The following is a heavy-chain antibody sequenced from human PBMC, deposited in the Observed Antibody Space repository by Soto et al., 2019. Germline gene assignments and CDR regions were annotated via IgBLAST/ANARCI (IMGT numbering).Heavy chain of an antibody. Sequence: EVQLLESGGGLVQPGGSLRLSCAASGFTFSDCAMAWVRQAPGQGLEWVSHVSGSADITYYADSVKGRLTISRDNSKNTLHLQMNSLRAEDTAVYYCAKDGGIAGAVEYFQHWGQGTLVTVSS. CDR3: AKDGGIAGAVEYFQH. CDR2: VSGSADIT. J-gene: IGHJ1*01. CDR1: GFTFSDCA. D-gene: IGHD6-13*01. V-gene: IGHV3-23*01.